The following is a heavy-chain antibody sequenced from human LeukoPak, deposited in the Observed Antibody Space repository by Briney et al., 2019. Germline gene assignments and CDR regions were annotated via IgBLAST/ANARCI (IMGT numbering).Heavy chain of an antibody. D-gene: IGHD3-3*01. CDR1: GFTFASYS. V-gene: IGHV3-7*01. CDR2: IKQDGSEK. Sequence: PPGGSLRLSCAASGFTFASYSMNWVRQAPGKGLEWVADIKQDGSEKLYVKSVRGRFTISRDNAKMSLFLQMNSLRAEDTAVYYCARDNGVVHGVYYMDVWGKGTTVTVS. J-gene: IGHJ6*03. CDR3: ARDNGVVHGVYYMDV.